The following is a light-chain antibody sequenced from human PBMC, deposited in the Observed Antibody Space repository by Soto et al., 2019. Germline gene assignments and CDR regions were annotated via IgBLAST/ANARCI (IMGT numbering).Light chain of an antibody. CDR3: QHYGSSPWT. Sequence: EIVLTQSPGTLSLSPGERATLSCRVSQSVATYYLGWFQQKAGQAPRLLIYGASSRATGIPDRFSGSGSGTHFTLTISRLEPEDFAVYYCQHYGSSPWTFGQGTKVDIK. CDR1: QSVATYY. V-gene: IGKV3-20*01. J-gene: IGKJ1*01. CDR2: GAS.